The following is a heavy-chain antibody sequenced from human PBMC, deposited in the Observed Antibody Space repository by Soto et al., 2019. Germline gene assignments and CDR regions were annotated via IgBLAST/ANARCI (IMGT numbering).Heavy chain of an antibody. Sequence: SLRLSCLTSGFTLPDHAVSWFRQAPGKGPEWVGLISGTAYGGTTEYAASVKGRFTISRDDSKSIAYLQMNSLKTEDTAVYYCTAGKLYPSLDFDYWGQGTLVTVSS. CDR1: GFTLPDHA. V-gene: IGHV3-49*03. CDR2: ISGTAYGGTT. D-gene: IGHD2-8*01. CDR3: TAGKLYPSLDFDY. J-gene: IGHJ4*02.